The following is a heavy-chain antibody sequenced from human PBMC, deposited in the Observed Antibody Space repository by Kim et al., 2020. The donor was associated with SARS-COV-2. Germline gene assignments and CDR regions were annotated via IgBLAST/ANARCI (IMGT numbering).Heavy chain of an antibody. CDR2: ISFDGSNE. Sequence: GGSLRLSCAASGFSLSSYVMHWVRQAPGKGLEWVAVISFDGSNEKYADSVKGRFTISRDNSKNTLFLQMNSLRPEDTALYYCAREPDNRDYWGQGTLVTVSS. V-gene: IGHV3-30-3*01. CDR1: GFSLSSYV. J-gene: IGHJ4*02. D-gene: IGHD2-15*01. CDR3: AREPDNRDY.